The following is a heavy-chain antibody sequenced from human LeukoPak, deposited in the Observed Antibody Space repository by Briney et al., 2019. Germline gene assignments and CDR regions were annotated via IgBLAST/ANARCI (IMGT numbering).Heavy chain of an antibody. V-gene: IGHV1-2*04. CDR2: ISPNSGGT. CDR1: GYSFTGYY. J-gene: IGHJ6*02. Sequence: ASVKVSCKASGYSFTGYYMHWVRQAPGQGLEWMGWISPNSGGTNYAQKFQGWVTMTRDTSISTAYMELSRLRSDDTAVYYCARGHYDSSGHHHHDCYYYYGMDVWGQGTTVTVSS. CDR3: ARGHYDSSGHHHHDCYYYYGMDV. D-gene: IGHD3-22*01.